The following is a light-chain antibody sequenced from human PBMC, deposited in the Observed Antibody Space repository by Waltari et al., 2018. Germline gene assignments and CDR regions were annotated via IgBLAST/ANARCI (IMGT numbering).Light chain of an antibody. CDR1: SSNIGTTH. Sequence: QSVLTQPPSLSGTPGPRVTISRSGSSSNIGTTHVFWYQQFPGTAPKLLIYLDDHRPSGVPDRFSASKSGSSASLTISGLRPEDEADYHCAGWDDSLTGVVFGGGTKLTV. J-gene: IGLJ2*01. CDR3: AGWDDSLTGVV. V-gene: IGLV1-47*01. CDR2: LDD.